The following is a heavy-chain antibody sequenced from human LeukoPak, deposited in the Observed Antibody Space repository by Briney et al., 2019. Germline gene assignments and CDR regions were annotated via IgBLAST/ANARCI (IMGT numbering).Heavy chain of an antibody. CDR3: ARSPDLGEYSGSYGRFDP. V-gene: IGHV1-69*01. J-gene: IGHJ5*02. D-gene: IGHD1-26*01. Sequence: SVKVSCKASGGTFSSYAISWVRQAPGQGLEWMGGIIPILGTANYAQKFQGRVTITADESTSTAYMELSSLRSEDTAVYYCARSPDLGEYSGSYGRFDPWGQGTLVTVSS. CDR2: IIPILGTA. CDR1: GGTFSSYA.